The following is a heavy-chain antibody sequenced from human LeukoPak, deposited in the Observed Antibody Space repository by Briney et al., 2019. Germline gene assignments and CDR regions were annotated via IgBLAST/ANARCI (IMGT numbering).Heavy chain of an antibody. CDR1: GGSISSSNW. CDR3: ARVMPFHSSSWSPTYYFDY. Sequence: SETLSLTCAVSGGSISSSNWWSWVRQPPGKGLEWIGEIYHSGSTNYNPSLKSRVTISVDKSKNQFSLKLSSMTAADTAVYYCARVMPFHSSSWSPTYYFDYWGQGTLVTVSS. J-gene: IGHJ4*02. CDR2: IYHSGST. D-gene: IGHD6-13*01. V-gene: IGHV4-4*02.